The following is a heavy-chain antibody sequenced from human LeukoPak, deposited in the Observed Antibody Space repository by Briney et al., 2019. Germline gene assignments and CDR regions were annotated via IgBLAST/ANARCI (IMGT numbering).Heavy chain of an antibody. CDR3: AKAPPYYSDSSGYFQH. CDR1: GFTFDDSA. V-gene: IGHV3-9*01. J-gene: IGHJ1*01. CDR2: ISWNSGII. D-gene: IGHD3-22*01. Sequence: PGGSLRLSCAASGFTFDDSAMHWVRQVPGKGLEWVSGISWNSGIIDHADSVKGRFTISRDNAKNSLYLQMNNLRPDDTAFYYCAKAPPYYSDSSGYFQHWGQGTLVTVSS.